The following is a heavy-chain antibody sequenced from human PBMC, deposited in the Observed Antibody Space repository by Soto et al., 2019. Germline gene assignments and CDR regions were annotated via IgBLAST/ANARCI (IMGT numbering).Heavy chain of an antibody. CDR2: IWYDGSNK. J-gene: IGHJ6*02. V-gene: IGHV3-33*01. Sequence: GGSLRLSCAASGFTFSSYGMHWVRQAPGKGLEWVAVIWYDGSNKYYADSVKGQVTISAEKSMNTAYLQWSTLKASDTAIYYCARLLGIPGYYYGLDVWGQGTTVTVSS. CDR1: GFTFSSYG. D-gene: IGHD2-21*01. CDR3: ARLLGIPGYYYGLDV.